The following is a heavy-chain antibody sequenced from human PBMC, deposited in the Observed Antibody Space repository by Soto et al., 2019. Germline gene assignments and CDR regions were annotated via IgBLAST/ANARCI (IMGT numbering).Heavy chain of an antibody. J-gene: IGHJ3*02. CDR3: ARVAETIVVVSYAFDI. D-gene: IGHD2-15*01. CDR2: IWYDGSNK. Sequence: GGSLRLSCAASGFAFSSYGMHWVRQAPGKGLEWVAVIWYDGSNKYYADSVKGRFTISRDNSKNTLYLQMNSLRAEDTAVYYCARVAETIVVVSYAFDIWGQGTMVTVSS. CDR1: GFAFSSYG. V-gene: IGHV3-33*01.